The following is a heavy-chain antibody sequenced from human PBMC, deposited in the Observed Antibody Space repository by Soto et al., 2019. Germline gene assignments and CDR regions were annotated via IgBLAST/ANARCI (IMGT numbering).Heavy chain of an antibody. J-gene: IGHJ6*03. Sequence: EIRSVACGVGGGCCSGYYWCHISKHPGKGLEWIGEINHSGSTNYNPSLKSRVTISVDTSKNQFSLKLSSVTAADTAVYYCARGRNYYGSGSYPPRGGRDMDVWGKGTTVTGSS. CDR2: INHSGST. D-gene: IGHD3-10*01. CDR1: GGCCSGYY. V-gene: IGHV4-34*01. CDR3: ARGRNYYGSGSYPPRGGRDMDV.